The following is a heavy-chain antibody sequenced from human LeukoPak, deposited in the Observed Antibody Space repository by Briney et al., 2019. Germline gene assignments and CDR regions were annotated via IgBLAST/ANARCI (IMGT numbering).Heavy chain of an antibody. V-gene: IGHV1-2*02. CDR2: INPNSGGT. J-gene: IGHJ4*02. CDR3: ARSRDYDSSGSPLDY. CDR1: GYTFTGYY. D-gene: IGHD3-22*01. Sequence: ASVKVSCTASGYTFTGYYMHWVRQAPGQGLEWMGWINPNSGGTNYAQKFQGRVTITRDTSISTAYMELSRLRSDDTAGYYCARSRDYDSSGSPLDYWGQGSLVGVSS.